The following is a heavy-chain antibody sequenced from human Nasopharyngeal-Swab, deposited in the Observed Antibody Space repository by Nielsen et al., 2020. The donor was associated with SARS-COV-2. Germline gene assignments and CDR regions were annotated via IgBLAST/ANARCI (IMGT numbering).Heavy chain of an antibody. Sequence: GESLKISCTASGFTFAEHAMNWVRQAPGKGLDWVGVSRGRVNGGTSEYAASVRGRFAISRDDSKNIVFLQMNNLKTEETGVYYCIRGGDWDDHNYHYYYHMDVWGKGTTVTVSS. J-gene: IGHJ6*03. CDR2: SRGRVNGGTS. CDR3: IRGGDWDDHNYHYYYHMDV. D-gene: IGHD1-1*01. V-gene: IGHV3-49*04. CDR1: GFTFAEHA.